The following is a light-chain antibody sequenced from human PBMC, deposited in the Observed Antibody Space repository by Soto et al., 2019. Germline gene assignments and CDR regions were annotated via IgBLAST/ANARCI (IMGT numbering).Light chain of an antibody. Sequence: IGMTQAPATLSVSPREKATLSCRARQSGSSNLAWYQQKPGTAPSLLNHGASTMATGIPARFSSSGSGTEFTLTISSLQSEDFAFYYCQQYKNWPTFGQGTKVDIK. J-gene: IGKJ1*01. V-gene: IGKV3-15*01. CDR1: QSGSSN. CDR3: QQYKNWPT. CDR2: GAS.